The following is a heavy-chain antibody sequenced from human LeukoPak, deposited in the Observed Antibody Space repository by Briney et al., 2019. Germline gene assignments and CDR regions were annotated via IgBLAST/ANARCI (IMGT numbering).Heavy chain of an antibody. CDR1: GFTFSSYV. J-gene: IGHJ4*02. CDR3: ARDQVVRGVIGY. CDR2: ISYDGSNE. V-gene: IGHV3-30*04. D-gene: IGHD3-10*01. Sequence: GGSLRLSCAASGFTFSSYVMHWVRQAPGKGLEWVAIISYDGSNEYYADSVKGRFTISRDNAKNSLYLQMNSLRAEDTAVYYCARDQVVRGVIGYWGQGTLVTVSS.